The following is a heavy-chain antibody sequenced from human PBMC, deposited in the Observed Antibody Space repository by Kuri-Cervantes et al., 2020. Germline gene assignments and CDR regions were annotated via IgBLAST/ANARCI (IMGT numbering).Heavy chain of an antibody. D-gene: IGHD3-3*01. J-gene: IGHJ3*02. CDR1: GGSISSYY. V-gene: IGHV4-59*12. CDR2: IYYSGST. CDR3: ATKEWPTGAFHI. Sequence: SETLSLTCTVSGGSISSYYWSWIRQPPGKGLEWIGYIYYSGSTNYNPSLKSRVTISVDKSKNQFSLNLSSVTAADTAVYYCATKEWPTGAFHIWGRGTMITVSS.